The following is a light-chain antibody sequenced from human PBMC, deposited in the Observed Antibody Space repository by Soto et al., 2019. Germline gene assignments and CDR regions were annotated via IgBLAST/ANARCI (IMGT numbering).Light chain of an antibody. CDR1: SSNIGSNY. CDR2: RND. V-gene: IGLV1-47*01. Sequence: QSVLTQPPSASGAPGQRVTISCSGSSSNIGSNYVYWYQQLPGTAPILLIYRNDERPSGVPARFSGPKTGTSASLAVSGLRSEDEADYYCATWDDSLTGQGVVFGGGTKLTVL. CDR3: ATWDDSLTGQGVV. J-gene: IGLJ2*01.